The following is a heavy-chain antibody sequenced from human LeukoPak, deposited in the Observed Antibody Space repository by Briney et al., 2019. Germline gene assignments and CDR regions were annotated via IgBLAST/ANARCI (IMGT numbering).Heavy chain of an antibody. D-gene: IGHD3-10*01. J-gene: IGHJ3*02. Sequence: GRSLRLSCAGPGITLSSYDMHWVRQAPGKGLEWVAVISYDGSKKYYADSVKGRFTISRDNAKSTLYLQMNSLRVEDTAVYYCARGNSHAFDIWGQGTMVTVSS. V-gene: IGHV3-30*03. CDR2: ISYDGSKK. CDR3: ARGNSHAFDI. CDR1: GITLSSYD.